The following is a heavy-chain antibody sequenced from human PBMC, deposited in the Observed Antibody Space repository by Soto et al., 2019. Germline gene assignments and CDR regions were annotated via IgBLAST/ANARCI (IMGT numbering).Heavy chain of an antibody. Sequence: SQTFSLTCAISCDGFSGNIAACNCIRQSPSRGLEWLGRTYYRSQWLNDYADSVKSRITIKPDTSKNQFSLELDSVTPEDTAVYYCARETGYYHDSSGPFDYWGLGTLVTVSS. CDR1: CDGFSGNIAA. V-gene: IGHV6-1*01. D-gene: IGHD3-22*01. J-gene: IGHJ4*02. CDR2: TYYRSQWLN. CDR3: ARETGYYHDSSGPFDY.